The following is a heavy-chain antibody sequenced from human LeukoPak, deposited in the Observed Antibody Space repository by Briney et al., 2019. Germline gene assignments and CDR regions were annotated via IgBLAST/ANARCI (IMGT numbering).Heavy chain of an antibody. Sequence: GGSLRLSCAASGFAFSTYGMSWVRQAPGKGLEWVSAISGSGGSTYYADSVKGRFTISRDNSKNTLYLQMNSLRAEDTAVYYCAKEGRHSSGPSPPTYWGQGTLVTVSS. CDR3: AKEGRHSSGPSPPTY. CDR2: ISGSGGST. CDR1: GFAFSTYG. J-gene: IGHJ4*02. V-gene: IGHV3-23*01. D-gene: IGHD6-19*01.